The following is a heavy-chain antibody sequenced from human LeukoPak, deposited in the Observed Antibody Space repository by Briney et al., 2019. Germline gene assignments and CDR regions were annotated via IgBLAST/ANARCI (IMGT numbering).Heavy chain of an antibody. Sequence: GGSLRLSCAASGFTFSSYAMSWVRQAPGKGLEWVSAISGSGGSTYYADSVKGRFTISRDNSKNTLYLQMNSLRAEDTAVYYCAKGPTRGYRSTWFDYWGQGTLVTVSS. J-gene: IGHJ4*02. CDR1: GFTFSSYA. CDR2: ISGSGGST. CDR3: AKGPTRGYRSTWFDY. D-gene: IGHD5-18*01. V-gene: IGHV3-23*01.